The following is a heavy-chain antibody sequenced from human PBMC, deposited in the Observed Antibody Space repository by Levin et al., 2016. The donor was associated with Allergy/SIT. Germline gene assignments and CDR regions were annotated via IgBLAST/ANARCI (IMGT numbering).Heavy chain of an antibody. D-gene: IGHD3-22*01. J-gene: IGHJ4*02. Sequence: SETLSLTCAVYGGSFSGYYWSWIRQPPGKGLEWIGEINHSGSTNYNPSLKSRVTISVDTSKNQFSLKLSSVTAADTAVYYCARGGYYAFLGYWGQGTLVTVSS. CDR3: ARGGYYAFLGY. V-gene: IGHV4-34*01. CDR2: INHSGST. CDR1: GGSFSGYY.